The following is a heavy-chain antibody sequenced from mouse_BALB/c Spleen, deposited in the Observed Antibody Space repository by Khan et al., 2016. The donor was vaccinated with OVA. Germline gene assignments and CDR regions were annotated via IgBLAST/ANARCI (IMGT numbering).Heavy chain of an antibody. CDR2: INPSTDYT. J-gene: IGHJ3*01. V-gene: IGHV1-4*01. Sequence: VQLKQSGAELARPGASVKMSCKASGYTFTSYWMHWVKQRPGQGLEWIGYINPSTDYTYYNQNFKDKATLTADKSSNTAYMQLTSLTSEDSAVYYCVNHGSSSAWFTYWGQGTLVTVSA. CDR1: GYTFTSYW. D-gene: IGHD1-1*01. CDR3: VNHGSSSAWFTY.